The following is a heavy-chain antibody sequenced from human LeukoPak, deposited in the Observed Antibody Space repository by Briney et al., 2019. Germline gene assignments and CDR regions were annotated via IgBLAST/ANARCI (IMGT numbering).Heavy chain of an antibody. CDR1: GVSISSYY. Sequence: SETLSLTCTVSGVSISSYYWSRIRQPPGKGLEWIGYIYYSGSTNYHPSLKSRVTISVDTSKNQFSLKLSSVTAADTAVYYCARSKHFLEWLSPDEYDAFDIWGQGTMVTASS. V-gene: IGHV4-59*08. D-gene: IGHD3-3*01. J-gene: IGHJ3*02. CDR3: ARSKHFLEWLSPDEYDAFDI. CDR2: IYYSGST.